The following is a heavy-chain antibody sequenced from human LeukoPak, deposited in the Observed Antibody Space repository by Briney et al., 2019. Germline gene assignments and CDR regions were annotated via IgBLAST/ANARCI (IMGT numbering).Heavy chain of an antibody. Sequence: GGSLRLSCAASGFTFNIYGMSWVRQAPGKGLEWVSSITTNGGSTYYADSVRGRFTVSRDNSKNTLYLQMNSLRAEDTAIYYCAKLSAAGTDFWGQGTLVTVSS. V-gene: IGHV3-23*01. D-gene: IGHD6-13*01. J-gene: IGHJ4*02. CDR3: AKLSAAGTDF. CDR1: GFTFNIYG. CDR2: ITTNGGST.